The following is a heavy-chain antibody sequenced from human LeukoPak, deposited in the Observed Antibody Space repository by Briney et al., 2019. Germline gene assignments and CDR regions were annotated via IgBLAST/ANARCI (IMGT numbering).Heavy chain of an antibody. D-gene: IGHD2-21*02. CDR2: INSDGSST. V-gene: IGHV3-74*01. Sequence: GGSLRLSCAASGFTFSSYWMHWVRQAPGKGLVWVSRINSDGSSTSYADSVKGRFTISRDNAKNTLYLQMNSLRAEDTAVYYCSGGGSIEVTGYWGQGTLVTVSS. J-gene: IGHJ4*02. CDR1: GFTFSSYW. CDR3: SGGGSIEVTGY.